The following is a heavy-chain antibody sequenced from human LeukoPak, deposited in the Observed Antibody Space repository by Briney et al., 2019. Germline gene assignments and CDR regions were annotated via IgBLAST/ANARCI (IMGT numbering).Heavy chain of an antibody. J-gene: IGHJ4*02. CDR3: ARGYERAWELPHVYYFDY. CDR2: IIPIFGTA. Sequence: ASAKVSCKASGGTFSSYAISWVRQAPGQGLEWMGGIIPIFGTANYAQKFQGRVTITADESTSTAYMELSSLRSEDTAVYYCARGYERAWELPHVYYFDYWGQGTLVTVSS. CDR1: GGTFSSYA. D-gene: IGHD1-26*01. V-gene: IGHV1-69*13.